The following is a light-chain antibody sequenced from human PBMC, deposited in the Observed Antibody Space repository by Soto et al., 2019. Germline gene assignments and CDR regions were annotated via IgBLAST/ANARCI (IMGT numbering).Light chain of an antibody. Sequence: ETVMTQFPATLSVSPGERATLSCRASQYVSTNLAWYQQQPGQPPRLLIYDISNRATGIPARFSGSGSETEFALTITSLQSEDFAVYYCQQYDTWPITFGPGTRLETK. CDR3: QQYDTWPIT. V-gene: IGKV3D-15*01. J-gene: IGKJ5*01. CDR2: DIS. CDR1: QYVSTN.